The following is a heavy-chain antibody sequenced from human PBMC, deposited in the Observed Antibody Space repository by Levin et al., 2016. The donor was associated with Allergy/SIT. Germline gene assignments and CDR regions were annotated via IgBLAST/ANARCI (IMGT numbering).Heavy chain of an antibody. Sequence: ASVKVSCKAPGSSFITFGITWVRQAPGQGLEWMGWISAYNGNTNYAQKLRGRVTMTTDTFTTTAYMELRSLRSDDTAAYYCARDNGGNSYGMDVWGLGTTVTVSS. V-gene: IGHV1-18*01. CDR2: ISAYNGNT. D-gene: IGHD4-23*01. CDR1: GSSFITFG. J-gene: IGHJ6*02. CDR3: ARDNGGNSYGMDV.